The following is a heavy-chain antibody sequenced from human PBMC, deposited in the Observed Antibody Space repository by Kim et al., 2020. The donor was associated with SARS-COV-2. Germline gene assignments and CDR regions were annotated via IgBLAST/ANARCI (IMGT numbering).Heavy chain of an antibody. CDR1: GYRFTDYY. CDR3: ILVAGARCVI. D-gene: IGHD2-8*01. CDR2: IIPSNGGT. Sequence: ASVKVSCKASGYRFTDYYIHWVRQAPGQRLEWMGLIIPSNGGTHYIQRFQGRVTVTSDTSTNTVYMELSSLTSDDTAVYYCILVAGARCVIWGQGTLITV. J-gene: IGHJ4*02. V-gene: IGHV1-46*01.